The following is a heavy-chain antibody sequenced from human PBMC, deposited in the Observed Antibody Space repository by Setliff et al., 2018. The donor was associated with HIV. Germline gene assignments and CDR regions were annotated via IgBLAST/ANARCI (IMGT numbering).Heavy chain of an antibody. J-gene: IGHJ4*02. CDR2: IHSSGST. CDR3: AGGRYFRDISDSRFDF. V-gene: IGHV4-59*02. D-gene: IGHD2-21*02. Sequence: SETLSLTCTVSGGSVNDFYCNWIRQPPGKGPEWIGYIHSSGSTIYNPSLKSRITISLDTSKEQFSLKLNSMTAADTAMYYCAGGRYFRDISDSRFDFWGQGKLVTVS. CDR1: GGSVNDFY.